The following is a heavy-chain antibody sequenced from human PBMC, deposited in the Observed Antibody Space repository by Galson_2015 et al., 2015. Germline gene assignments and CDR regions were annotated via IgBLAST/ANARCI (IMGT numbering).Heavy chain of an antibody. CDR3: ARDRGGSSSWYDY. CDR1: GFTFSRYG. J-gene: IGHJ4*02. Sequence: SLRLSCEASGFTFSRYGMHWVRQAQGRGLEWVAVIWYDGSNKYYADSVKGRFTISRDNSKNTLYLQMNLTSVRAADTAVYYCARDRGGSSSWYDYWGQGTLVTVSS. D-gene: IGHD6-13*01. V-gene: IGHV3-33*01. CDR2: IWYDGSNK.